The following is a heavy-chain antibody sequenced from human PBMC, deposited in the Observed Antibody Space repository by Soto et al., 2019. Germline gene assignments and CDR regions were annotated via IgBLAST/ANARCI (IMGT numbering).Heavy chain of an antibody. V-gene: IGHV4-34*01. CDR1: GGSFSGYY. CDR3: ARARHAITIFGVVIISTAFDI. Sequence: QVQLQQWGAGLLKPSETLSLTCAVYGGSFSGYYWSWIRQPPGKGLEWIGEITHSGSTNYNPSLKSRVTISVDTSKNQFSLKLSSVTAADTAVYYCARARHAITIFGVVIISTAFDIWGQGTMVTVSS. J-gene: IGHJ3*02. D-gene: IGHD3-3*01. CDR2: ITHSGST.